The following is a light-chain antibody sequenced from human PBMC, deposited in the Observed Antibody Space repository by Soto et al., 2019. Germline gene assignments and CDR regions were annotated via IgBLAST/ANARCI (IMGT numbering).Light chain of an antibody. CDR2: FNT. Sequence: QSVLTQPLSASGTPGQRVTFSCSGSGSNIGSNAVNWYQQLPGTAPKLLIYFNTQRPSGVPDRFSGSKSGTSASLAISGLQSEDEADYYCWSYTSSDNWVFGGGTQLTVL. CDR1: GSNIGSNA. J-gene: IGLJ3*02. V-gene: IGLV1-44*01. CDR3: WSYTSSDNWV.